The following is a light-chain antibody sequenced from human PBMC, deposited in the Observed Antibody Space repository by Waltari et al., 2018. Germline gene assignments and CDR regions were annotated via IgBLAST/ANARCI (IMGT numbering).Light chain of an antibody. CDR2: GSS. Sequence: EIVMTQSPATLSVPPGGRATVSCRASQSISSNLAWYQQKPGLAPRLLTYGSSTRAPGIPARFSGSGSGTEFTLTISSLQSEDFAVYSCQQYNNWPPTFGGGTKVEIK. J-gene: IGKJ4*01. CDR3: QQYNNWPPT. CDR1: QSISSN. V-gene: IGKV3-15*01.